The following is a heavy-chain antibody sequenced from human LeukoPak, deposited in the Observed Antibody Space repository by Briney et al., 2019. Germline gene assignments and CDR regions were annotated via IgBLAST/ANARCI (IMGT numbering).Heavy chain of an antibody. Sequence: SSETLSLTCTVSADSLSSGGHYWAWIRQFPGEGLESIGFIHHSGRSRHNPSLKDRVAISVDTSRKQFALKLSSVTAADTAMYYCARGGNRFGGFYFDYWGQGIQVIVSS. CDR1: ADSLSSGGHY. J-gene: IGHJ4*02. CDR2: IHHSGRS. D-gene: IGHD3-10*01. V-gene: IGHV4-31*03. CDR3: ARGGNRFGGFYFDY.